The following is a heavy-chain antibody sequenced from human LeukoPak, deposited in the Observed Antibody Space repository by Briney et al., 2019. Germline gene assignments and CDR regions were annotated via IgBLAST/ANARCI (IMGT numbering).Heavy chain of an antibody. CDR2: IIPIFGTA. V-gene: IGHV1-69*05. J-gene: IGHJ4*02. D-gene: IGHD1-1*01. CDR3: ARAGGYNWNDGAFDY. CDR1: GYTFTSYY. Sequence: ASVKVSCKASGYTFTSYYMHWVRQAPGQGLEWMGGIIPIFGTANYAQKFQGRVTITTDESTSTAYMELSSLRSEDTAVYYCARAGGYNWNDGAFDYWGQGTLVTVSS.